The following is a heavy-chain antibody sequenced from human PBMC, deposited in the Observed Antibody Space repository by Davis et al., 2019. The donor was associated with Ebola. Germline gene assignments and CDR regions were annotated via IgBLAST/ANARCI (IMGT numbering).Heavy chain of an antibody. Sequence: ASVKVSCKASGYTSTSYGISWVRQAPGQGLEWMGWISAYNGNTNYAQKLQGRVTMTTDTSTSTAYMELRSLRSDDTAVYYCARGITMVRALDWFDPWGQGTLVTVSS. CDR3: ARGITMVRALDWFDP. CDR2: ISAYNGNT. V-gene: IGHV1-18*01. D-gene: IGHD3-10*01. CDR1: GYTSTSYG. J-gene: IGHJ5*02.